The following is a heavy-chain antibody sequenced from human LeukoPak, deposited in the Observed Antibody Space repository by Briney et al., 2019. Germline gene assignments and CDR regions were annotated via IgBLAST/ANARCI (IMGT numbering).Heavy chain of an antibody. CDR2: IYPGDSDT. J-gene: IGHJ3*02. CDR1: GYSFTSYW. Sequence: GESLKTSCKGSGYSFTSYWIGWVRQMPGKGLEWMGIIYPGDSDTRYSPSFQGQVTISADKSISTAYLQWSSLKASDTAMYYCASQGDSGYRYDAFDIWGQGTMVTVSS. D-gene: IGHD5-12*01. V-gene: IGHV5-51*01. CDR3: ASQGDSGYRYDAFDI.